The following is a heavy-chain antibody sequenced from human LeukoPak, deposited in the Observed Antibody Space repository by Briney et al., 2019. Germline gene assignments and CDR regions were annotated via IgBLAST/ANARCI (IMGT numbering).Heavy chain of an antibody. CDR1: GFTFSGYA. Sequence: GGSLRLSCAASGFTFSGYAMHWVRQAPGKGLEWVAVISYDGSNKYYADSVKGRFTISRDNSKNTLYLQMNSLRAEDTAVYYCARGTRYYFDYWGQGILVTVSS. J-gene: IGHJ4*02. CDR3: ARGTRYYFDY. CDR2: ISYDGSNK. V-gene: IGHV3-30*14. D-gene: IGHD1-14*01.